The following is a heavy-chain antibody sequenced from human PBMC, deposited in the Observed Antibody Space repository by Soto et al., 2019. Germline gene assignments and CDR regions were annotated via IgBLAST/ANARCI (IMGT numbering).Heavy chain of an antibody. CDR3: ARNPMTTVTTIYYYGMDV. V-gene: IGHV1-69*12. D-gene: IGHD4-17*01. Sequence: QVQLVQSGAEVKKPGSSVKVSCKASGGTFSSYAISWVRHAPGQGLEWMGGIIPIFGTANYAQKFQGRVTITADESTSTAYMELSSLRSEDTAVYYCARNPMTTVTTIYYYGMDVWGQGTTVTVSS. CDR1: GGTFSSYA. CDR2: IIPIFGTA. J-gene: IGHJ6*02.